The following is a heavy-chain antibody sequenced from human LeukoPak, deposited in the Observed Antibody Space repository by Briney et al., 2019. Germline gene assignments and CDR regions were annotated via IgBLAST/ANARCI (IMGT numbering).Heavy chain of an antibody. V-gene: IGHV4-59*03. CDR3: AKTGRTWPS. J-gene: IGHJ5*02. CDR2: IYNRDT. CDR1: GASISSSY. D-gene: IGHD3-9*01. Sequence: ASETLSLTCSVSGASISSSYWSWLRQPPGKGLEWIAHIYNRDTNYNPSLQSRVTISLDTSKNQFSLKLTSVTAADTAVYYCAKTGRTWPSWGRGTLVTVSS.